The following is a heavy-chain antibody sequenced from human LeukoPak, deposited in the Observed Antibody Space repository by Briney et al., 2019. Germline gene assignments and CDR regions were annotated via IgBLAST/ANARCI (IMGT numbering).Heavy chain of an antibody. CDR1: GFTFSSYS. Sequence: GGSLRLSCAASGFTFSSYSTNWVRQAPGKGLEWVSYISSSSSTIYYADSVKGRFTISRDNAKNSLYLQMNSLRAEDTAVYYCARDYYDSSGPLDAFDIWGQGTMVTVSS. J-gene: IGHJ3*02. V-gene: IGHV3-48*04. CDR2: ISSSSSTI. CDR3: ARDYYDSSGPLDAFDI. D-gene: IGHD3-22*01.